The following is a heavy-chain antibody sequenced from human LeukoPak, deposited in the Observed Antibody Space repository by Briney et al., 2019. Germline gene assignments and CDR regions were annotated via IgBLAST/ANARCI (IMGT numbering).Heavy chain of an antibody. CDR2: ISSGSSYI. Sequence: GGSLRLSCAASGFTFSNYSMNWVRQAPGKGLEWVSSISSGSSYIYYADSVKGRFTISRDNAENSLYLQMNSLRAEDTAVYYCAELGITMIGGVWGKGTTVTISS. D-gene: IGHD3-10*02. V-gene: IGHV3-21*01. CDR3: AELGITMIGGV. J-gene: IGHJ6*04. CDR1: GFTFSNYS.